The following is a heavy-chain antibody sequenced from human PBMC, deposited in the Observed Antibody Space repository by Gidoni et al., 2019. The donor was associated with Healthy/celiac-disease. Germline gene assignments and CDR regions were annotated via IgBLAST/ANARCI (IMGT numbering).Heavy chain of an antibody. CDR2: ISGSGGST. CDR3: AKDLFDSSGYYKGGLDY. CDR1: GFTFSSYA. V-gene: IGHV3-23*01. D-gene: IGHD3-22*01. J-gene: IGHJ4*02. Sequence: EVQLLESGGGLVQPGGSLRLSCAASGFTFSSYAMSWVRQAPGKGLEWVSAISGSGGSTYYADSVKGRFTISRDNSKNTLYLQMNSLRAEDTAVYYCAKDLFDSSGYYKGGLDYWGQGTLVTVSS.